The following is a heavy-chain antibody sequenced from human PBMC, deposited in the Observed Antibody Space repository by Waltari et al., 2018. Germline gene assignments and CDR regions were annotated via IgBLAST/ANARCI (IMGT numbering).Heavy chain of an antibody. CDR2: IYSGGRT. J-gene: IGHJ4*02. D-gene: IGHD3-9*01. CDR1: GFTVSSNY. CDR3: ARESFADILTGYPT. Sequence: EVQLVESGGGLIQPGGSLRLSCAASGFTVSSNYMSWVRQAPGKGLEWVSVIYSGGRTTYADSVKGRFTISRDNSKNTLYLQMNSLRAEDTAVYYCARESFADILTGYPTWGQGTLVTVSS. V-gene: IGHV3-53*01.